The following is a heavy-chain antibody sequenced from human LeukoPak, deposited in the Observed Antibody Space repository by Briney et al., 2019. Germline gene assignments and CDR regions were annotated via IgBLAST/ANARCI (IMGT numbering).Heavy chain of an antibody. V-gene: IGHV3-23*01. CDR1: GFTFSSYA. Sequence: GGSLRLSCAASGFTFSSYAMSWVRQAPGKGLEWVSAISGSGGSTYYADSVKGRFTIYRDNSKNTLYLQMNSLRAEDTAVYYCAKDYYDFWSGPGAFDIWGQGTMVTVSS. CDR2: ISGSGGST. D-gene: IGHD3-3*01. J-gene: IGHJ3*02. CDR3: AKDYYDFWSGPGAFDI.